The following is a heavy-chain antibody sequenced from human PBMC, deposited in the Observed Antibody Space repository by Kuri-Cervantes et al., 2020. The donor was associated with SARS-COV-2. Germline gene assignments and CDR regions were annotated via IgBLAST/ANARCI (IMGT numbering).Heavy chain of an antibody. CDR3: EKSFFGSGEYYYGMDV. J-gene: IGHJ6*02. V-gene: IGHV3-7*01. Sequence: GGSLRLSCAASGCTFSSYWMSWVRQAPGKGLEWVANIKQDGSEKYYVDSVKGRFTISRDNSKNTLYLQMNSLRAENTAVYYGEKSFFGSGEYYYGMDVWGQGTTVTVSS. CDR1: GCTFSSYW. D-gene: IGHD3-3*01. CDR2: IKQDGSEK.